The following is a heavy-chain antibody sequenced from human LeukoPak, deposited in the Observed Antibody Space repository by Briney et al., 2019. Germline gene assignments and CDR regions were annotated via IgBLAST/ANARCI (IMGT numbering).Heavy chain of an antibody. CDR3: ARSAVAGEIYLYFDL. Sequence: GVSVKVSCKASGYTFTGYYMHWVRQAPGQGLEWMGWINPKSGGTDYAEKFQGRVTMTRDTSISTAYMELSRLRSDDTAVFYCARSAVAGEIYLYFDLWGRGTPVTASS. V-gene: IGHV1-2*02. D-gene: IGHD6-19*01. J-gene: IGHJ2*01. CDR2: INPKSGGT. CDR1: GYTFTGYY.